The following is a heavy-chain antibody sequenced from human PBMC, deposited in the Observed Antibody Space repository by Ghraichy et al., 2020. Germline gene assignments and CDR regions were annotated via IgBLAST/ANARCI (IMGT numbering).Heavy chain of an antibody. CDR2: INNNGATT. D-gene: IGHD2-15*01. CDR1: GFIFNNYA. Sequence: GGSLRLSCSASGFIFNNYAMYWVRQAPGKGLEFVSTINNNGATTSYADSVKGRFTLSRDNSKNTLYLQMSSLRPDDTAVYYCVKRGCSGGSCYGQVEYWGRGTLVTVSS. J-gene: IGHJ4*02. V-gene: IGHV3-64D*08. CDR3: VKRGCSGGSCYGQVEY.